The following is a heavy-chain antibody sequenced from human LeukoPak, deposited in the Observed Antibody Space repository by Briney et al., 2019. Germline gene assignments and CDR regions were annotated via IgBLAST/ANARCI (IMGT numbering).Heavy chain of an antibody. CDR1: GFTFSSYA. V-gene: IGHV3-23*01. D-gene: IGHD2-15*01. J-gene: IGHJ4*02. Sequence: GGSLRLSCAASGFTFSSYAMSWVRQTPGKGLEWVSSISGSGGNTFYADSVRGRFTISRDNSKNTVYLQMNSLRAEDTAIYYCAKGYSSDWHYFDYWGLGALVTVSS. CDR3: AKGYSSDWHYFDY. CDR2: ISGSGGNT.